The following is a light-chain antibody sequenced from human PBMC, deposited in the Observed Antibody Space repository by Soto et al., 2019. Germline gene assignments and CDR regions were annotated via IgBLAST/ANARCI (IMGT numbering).Light chain of an antibody. CDR3: QQRYNWPLT. V-gene: IGKV3-11*01. CDR2: GAS. Sequence: EIVLTQSPATLSLSPGERATLSCRASQSVSSSLAWYQQKPGQAPRLLIYGASNGDTGTPARFSGAGSGTDFTLTISSLQPEDFAVYYCQQRYNWPLTFGGGTKVEIK. J-gene: IGKJ4*01. CDR1: QSVSSS.